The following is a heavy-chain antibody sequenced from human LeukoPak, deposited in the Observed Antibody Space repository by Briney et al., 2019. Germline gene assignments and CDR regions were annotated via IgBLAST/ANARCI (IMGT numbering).Heavy chain of an antibody. J-gene: IGHJ4*02. Sequence: EGSLRLSCAASGFTFSSYWMHWVRQAPGKGLVWVSRINSDGSSTSYADSVKGRFTISRDNAKNTLYLQMNSLRAEDTAVYYCARKKVNSYGTALDYWGQGTLVTVSS. CDR2: INSDGSST. CDR3: ARKKVNSYGTALDY. D-gene: IGHD5-18*01. CDR1: GFTFSSYW. V-gene: IGHV3-74*01.